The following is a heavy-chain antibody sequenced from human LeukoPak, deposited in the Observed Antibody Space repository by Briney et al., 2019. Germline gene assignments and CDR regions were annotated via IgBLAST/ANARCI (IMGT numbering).Heavy chain of an antibody. Sequence: GGSLRLSCAASGFTFTNYWMSWVRQAPGKGLEWVANIKYVGSEKYYVDSVKGRFTISRDNAKNSLYLQMSNLRAEDTAVYFCARGGGLDVWGQGATVTVSS. CDR2: IKYVGSEK. J-gene: IGHJ6*02. CDR3: ARGGGLDV. D-gene: IGHD3-16*01. V-gene: IGHV3-7*03. CDR1: GFTFTNYW.